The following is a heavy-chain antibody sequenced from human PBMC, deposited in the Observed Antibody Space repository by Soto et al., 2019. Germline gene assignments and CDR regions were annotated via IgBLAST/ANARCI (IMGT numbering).Heavy chain of an antibody. D-gene: IGHD6-13*01. CDR1: GFTFSSYA. CDR2: ISGSGGST. CDR3: AKDGRIAAAGMDYYYGMDV. J-gene: IGHJ6*02. Sequence: GGSLRLSCAASGFTFSSYAMSWVRQAPGKGLEWVSAISGSGGSTYYADSVKGRFTISRDNSKNTLYLQMNSLRAEDTAVYYCAKDGRIAAAGMDYYYGMDVCGQGTTVTVSS. V-gene: IGHV3-23*01.